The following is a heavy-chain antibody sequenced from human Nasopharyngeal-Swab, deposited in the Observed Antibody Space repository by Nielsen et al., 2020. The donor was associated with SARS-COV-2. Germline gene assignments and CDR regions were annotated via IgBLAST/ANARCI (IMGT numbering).Heavy chain of an antibody. V-gene: IGHV4-34*01. CDR3: ARGLSGIVPGPILGLGPYYSHYYMDV. Sequence: SQTLSLTCAVYGGSFSASYWGWIRQPPGKGLEWIGEINDSGSTNYNPSLKSRVTISVDTSKNQFSLKLSSVTAADTAVYYCARGLSGIVPGPILGLGPYYSHYYMDVWGKGTTVTVSS. D-gene: IGHD2-2*01. CDR1: GGSFSASY. CDR2: INDSGST. J-gene: IGHJ6*03.